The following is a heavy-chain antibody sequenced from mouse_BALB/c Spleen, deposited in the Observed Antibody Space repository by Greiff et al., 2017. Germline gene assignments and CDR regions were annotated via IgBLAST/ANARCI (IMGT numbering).Heavy chain of an antibody. CDR2: ISYSGST. D-gene: IGHD2-4*01. J-gene: IGHJ4*01. CDR3: ASFDFLMDY. CDR1: GYSITSDYA. Sequence: EVKLEESGPGLVKPSQSLSLTCTVTGYSITSDYAWNWIRQFPGNKLEWMGYISYSGSTSYNPSLKSRISITRDTSKNQFFLQLNSVTTEDTATYYCASFDFLMDYWGQGTSVTVSS. V-gene: IGHV3-2*02.